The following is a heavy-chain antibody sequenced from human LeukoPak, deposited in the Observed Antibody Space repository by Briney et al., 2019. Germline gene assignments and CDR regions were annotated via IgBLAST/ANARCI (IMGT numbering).Heavy chain of an antibody. CDR2: ISSSSSYI. CDR3: AKGGTPMVTKADFFDY. D-gene: IGHD5-18*01. Sequence: GGSLRLSCAASGFTFSSYSMNWVRQAPGKGLEWVSSISSSSSYIYYADSVKGRFTISRDNAKNSLYLQMNSLRAEDTAVYYCAKGGTPMVTKADFFDYWGQGTLVTVSS. V-gene: IGHV3-21*01. CDR1: GFTFSSYS. J-gene: IGHJ4*02.